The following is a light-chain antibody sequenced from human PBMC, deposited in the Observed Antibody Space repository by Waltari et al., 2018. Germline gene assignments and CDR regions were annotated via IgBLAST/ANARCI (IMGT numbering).Light chain of an antibody. CDR2: DVS. CDR1: SSDFGSYNR. Sequence: QSALTQPPSVSGSPGQSVTISCPVTSSDFGSYNRFSWYQQPPGTAPKLIFYDVSDRPSGVPDRFSGSKSGNTASLTISGLQTEDEADYYCSLYTSSSTWVFGGGTKLTVL. V-gene: IGLV2-18*01. J-gene: IGLJ3*02. CDR3: SLYTSSSTWV.